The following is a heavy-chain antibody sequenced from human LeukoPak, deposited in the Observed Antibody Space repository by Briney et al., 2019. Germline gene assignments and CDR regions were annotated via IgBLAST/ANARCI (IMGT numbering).Heavy chain of an antibody. D-gene: IGHD3-22*01. CDR3: AREGNYFDTSGYL. CDR2: YYHSGST. Sequence: SETLSLTCTVSGYSISSGYYWGWIRQSPGKGLEWIGSYYHSGSTYYNPSLKSRVTISVDTSKNEFSLKLSSVTAADTAVYYCAREGNYFDTSGYLWGQGTLVTVPS. CDR1: GYSISSGYY. V-gene: IGHV4-38-2*02. J-gene: IGHJ4*02.